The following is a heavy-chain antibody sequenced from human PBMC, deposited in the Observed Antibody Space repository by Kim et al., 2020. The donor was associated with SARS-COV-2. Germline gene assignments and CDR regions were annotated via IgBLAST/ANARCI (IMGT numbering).Heavy chain of an antibody. V-gene: IGHV1-8*01. J-gene: IGHJ6*03. CDR1: GYTFTSYD. CDR3: ARAKLAARLVSYYYMDV. Sequence: ASVKVSCKASGYTFTSYDINWVRQATGQGLEWMGWMNPNSGNTGYAQKFQGRVTMTGNTSISTAYMELSSLRSEDTAVYYCARAKLAARLVSYYYMDVWGKGTTVTVSS. D-gene: IGHD6-6*01. CDR2: MNPNSGNT.